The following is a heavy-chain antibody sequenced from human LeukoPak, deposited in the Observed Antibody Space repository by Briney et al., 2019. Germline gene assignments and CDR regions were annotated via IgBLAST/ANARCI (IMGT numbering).Heavy chain of an antibody. CDR2: ISAYNGNT. V-gene: IGHV1-18*01. D-gene: IGHD5-12*01. Sequence: ASVKVSCKVSGYTLTELSMHWVRQAPGKGLEWMGWISAYNGNTNYAQKLQGRVTMTTDTSTSTAYMELRSLRSDDTAVYYCARGLHIVAANGDYWGQGTLVTVSS. CDR1: GYTLTELS. CDR3: ARGLHIVAANGDY. J-gene: IGHJ4*02.